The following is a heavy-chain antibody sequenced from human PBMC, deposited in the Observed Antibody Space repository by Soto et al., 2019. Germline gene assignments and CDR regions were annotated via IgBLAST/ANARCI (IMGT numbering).Heavy chain of an antibody. J-gene: IGHJ4*02. CDR2: ISYDGSNK. D-gene: IGHD2-15*01. Sequence: QVQLVESGGGVVQPGRSLRLSCAASGFTFSSYGMHWVRQAPGKGLEWVAVISYDGSNKYYADSVKGRFTISRDNSKNKLYLQMNRLRAEDTAVYYCAKDRARYCGGGSCYSIFDYWGQGTLVTVSS. CDR1: GFTFSSYG. V-gene: IGHV3-30*18. CDR3: AKDRARYCGGGSCYSIFDY.